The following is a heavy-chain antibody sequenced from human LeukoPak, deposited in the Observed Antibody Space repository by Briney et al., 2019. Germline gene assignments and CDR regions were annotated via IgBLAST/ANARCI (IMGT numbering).Heavy chain of an antibody. D-gene: IGHD3-10*01. J-gene: IGHJ5*02. V-gene: IGHV5-51*01. CDR1: GYSFTSYW. Sequence: GESLKISCKGSGYSFTSYWIGWVRQMPGKGLEWMGIIYPGDSDTRYSPSFQGQVTISADKSISTAYLQWSSLKASDTAMYYCARFRSYNGSGSYFWFDPWGQGTLVTVSS. CDR2: IYPGDSDT. CDR3: ARFRSYNGSGSYFWFDP.